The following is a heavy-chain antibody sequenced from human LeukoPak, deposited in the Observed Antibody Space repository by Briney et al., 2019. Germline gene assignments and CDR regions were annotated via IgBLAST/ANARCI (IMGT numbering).Heavy chain of an antibody. CDR1: GFTFNMYW. J-gene: IGHJ4*02. Sequence: GGSLRLSCAASGFTFNMYWMTWVRQAPGKGLEAVAYINKDGSDKYYVDSVKGRFTISRDNAKNSLYLQMNSLRAEDTAVYYCARDAGYGGNSDYWGQGTLVTVSS. CDR3: ARDAGYGGNSDY. CDR2: INKDGSDK. V-gene: IGHV3-7*01. D-gene: IGHD4-23*01.